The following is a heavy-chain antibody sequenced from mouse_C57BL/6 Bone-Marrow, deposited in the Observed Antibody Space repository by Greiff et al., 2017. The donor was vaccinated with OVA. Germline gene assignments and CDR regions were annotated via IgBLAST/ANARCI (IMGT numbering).Heavy chain of an antibody. CDR1: GFTITDYY. CDR3: TRNGGCAGPMDY. D-gene: IGHD1-1*02. V-gene: IGHV14-2*01. J-gene: IGHJ4*01. Sequence: VQLQQSGAELVKPGASVKLSCTASGFTITDYYMHWVKQRTEQGLEWIGRIDPEDGATKYAPKFQGKATITAATSSNTAYLQLSSMTSGDTTVYYCTRNGGCAGPMDYWGQGTSVTVSS. CDR2: IDPEDGAT.